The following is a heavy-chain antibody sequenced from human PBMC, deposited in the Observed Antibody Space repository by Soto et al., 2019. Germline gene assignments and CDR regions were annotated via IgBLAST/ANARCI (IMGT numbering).Heavy chain of an antibody. CDR3: ARGRSSSGYGDYDGRDV. CDR1: GGTFSGYD. V-gene: IGHV4-34*01. CDR2: ITHSGST. J-gene: IGHJ6*02. Sequence: PGGTLTLTCAAYGGTFSGYDMSWVRQAPGKGLEWVGEITHSGSTNYNPSLKSRGSIIVDTSKNKVSQKLSFVTAAETAVYYGARGRSSSGYGDYDGRDVWGQGTTITVSS. D-gene: IGHD3-22*01.